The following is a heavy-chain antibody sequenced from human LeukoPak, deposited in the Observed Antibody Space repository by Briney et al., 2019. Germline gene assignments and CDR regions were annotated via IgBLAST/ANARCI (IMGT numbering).Heavy chain of an antibody. CDR3: ARGIDEYKQGH. Sequence: TSETLSLTCAVYGGSFGGYYWNWIRQSPGKGLEWIGEIHPTGSPYYNPSLKGRVTISVDTSKNQFSLTPTSVTAADTAVYYCARGIDEYKQGHWGHGTLVTVAS. V-gene: IGHV4-34*01. J-gene: IGHJ4*01. CDR1: GGSFGGYY. D-gene: IGHD5-24*01. CDR2: IHPTGSP.